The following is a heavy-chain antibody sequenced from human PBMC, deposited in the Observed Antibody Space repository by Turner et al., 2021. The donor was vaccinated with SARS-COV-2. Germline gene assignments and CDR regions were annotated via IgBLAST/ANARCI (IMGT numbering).Heavy chain of an antibody. CDR2: ISSSSSTI. J-gene: IGHJ4*02. CDR1: GFTFSSYS. V-gene: IGHV3-48*01. CDR3: ARDLGSIAVAN. D-gene: IGHD6-19*01. Sequence: EVQLVGYGGGMVQPGGSLSISCEDSGFTFSSYSMNWVRQAPGKWLEWVSYISSSSSTIYYADSVKGRFTIPRDNAKNSLYLQMNSLRAEDTAVYYCARDLGSIAVANWGQGTLVTVSS.